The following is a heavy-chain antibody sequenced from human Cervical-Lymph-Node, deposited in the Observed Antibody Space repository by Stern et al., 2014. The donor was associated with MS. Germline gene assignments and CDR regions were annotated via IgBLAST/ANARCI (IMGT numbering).Heavy chain of an antibody. V-gene: IGHV3-33*01. D-gene: IGHD6-13*01. J-gene: IGHJ4*02. CDR3: ARDSAAGKNGIDY. Sequence: QLVQSGGGVVQPGRSLRLSCAASGFTFSSYGMHWVRQAPGKGLEWVAVIWYDGSNKYYADSVKGRFTISRDNSKNTLYLQMNSLRAEDTAVYYCARDSAAGKNGIDYWGQGTLVTVSS. CDR1: GFTFSSYG. CDR2: IWYDGSNK.